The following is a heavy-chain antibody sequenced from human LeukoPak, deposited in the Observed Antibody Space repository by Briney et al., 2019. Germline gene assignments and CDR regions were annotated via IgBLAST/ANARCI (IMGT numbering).Heavy chain of an antibody. J-gene: IGHJ6*02. CDR2: INSDGSST. V-gene: IGHV3-74*01. Sequence: PGGSLRLSCAASGFNFDDYAMHWVRQGPGKGLEWVSRINSDGSSTSYADSVKGRFTISRDNAKNTLYLQMNSLRAEDTAVYYCARSRGGGGYYYYYGMDVWGQGTTVTVSS. CDR1: GFNFDDYA. CDR3: ARSRGGGGYYYYYGMDV. D-gene: IGHD3-16*01.